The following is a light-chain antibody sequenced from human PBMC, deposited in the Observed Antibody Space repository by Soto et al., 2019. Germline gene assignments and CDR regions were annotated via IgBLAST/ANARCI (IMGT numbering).Light chain of an antibody. Sequence: NFMLTQPHSVSESPGKAVTLSCTRTSGSIGSFYVQWYQQRPGSAPTTVIYHNNQRPSGVPDRFSGSIDSSSNSASLTISGLETEDEADYYCQSYDSSTVVFGGGTKLTVL. CDR1: SGSIGSFY. CDR3: QSYDSSTVV. V-gene: IGLV6-57*04. CDR2: HNN. J-gene: IGLJ2*01.